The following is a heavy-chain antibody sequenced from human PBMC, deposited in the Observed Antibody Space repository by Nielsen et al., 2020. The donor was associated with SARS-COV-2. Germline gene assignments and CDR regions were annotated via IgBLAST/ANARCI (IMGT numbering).Heavy chain of an antibody. V-gene: IGHV4-31*03. Sequence: SETLSLTCTVSGGSISSGGYFWSWIRQHPGKGLEWIGYIYYSGSSYYNPSLKSRVTTSVDTSKKQFSLMLSSVTAADTAVFYCARESEYRDRWKAPDSWGHGTLVTVS. CDR1: GGSISSGGYF. CDR3: ARESEYRDRWKAPDS. J-gene: IGHJ5*01. CDR2: IYYSGSS. D-gene: IGHD2-2*01.